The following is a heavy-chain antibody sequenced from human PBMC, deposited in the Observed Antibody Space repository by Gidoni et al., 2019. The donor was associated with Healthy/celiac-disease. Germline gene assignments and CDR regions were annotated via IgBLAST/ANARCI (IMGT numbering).Heavy chain of an antibody. CDR2: IYHSGSP. D-gene: IGHD4-17*01. J-gene: IGHJ3*02. V-gene: IGHV4-30-2*01. CDR3: ARDHGDYAAFDI. CDR1: GGSISSGGYS. Sequence: QLQLQESGSGLVKPSQTLSLTCAVSGGSISSGGYSWSWLRQPPGKGLEWIGYIYHSGSPYYNPSLKSRVTISVDRSKNQFSLKLSSVTAADTAVYYCARDHGDYAAFDIWGQGTMVTVAS.